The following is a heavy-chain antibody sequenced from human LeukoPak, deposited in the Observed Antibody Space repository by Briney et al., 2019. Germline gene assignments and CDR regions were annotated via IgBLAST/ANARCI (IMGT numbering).Heavy chain of an antibody. V-gene: IGHV3-23*01. J-gene: IGHJ4*02. CDR2: IVGSGGTT. CDR1: GFTFGSYA. CDR3: AKGKGASSWYYFDF. D-gene: IGHD6-13*01. Sequence: GGSLRLSCAASGFTFGSYAMTWVRQAPGKGLEWVSSIVGSGGTTYYADSVKGRFTISRDNSKNTLFLQMNSLRAEDTAVYYCAKGKGASSWYYFDFWGQGTLVTVSS.